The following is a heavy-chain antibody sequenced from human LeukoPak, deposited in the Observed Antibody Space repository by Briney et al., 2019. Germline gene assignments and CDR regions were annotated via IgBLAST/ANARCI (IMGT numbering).Heavy chain of an antibody. Sequence: SETLSLTCSVSGYSISSGYYWGWIRQPPGKGLEWIGSIYQSGSTYYNPSLKSRVTISVDTSKNQFSLKLSSVTAADTAVYYCARHRGSTTVVTRWGQGTLVTVSS. CDR1: GYSISSGYY. J-gene: IGHJ4*02. CDR3: ARHRGSTTVVTR. V-gene: IGHV4-38-2*02. CDR2: IYQSGST. D-gene: IGHD4-23*01.